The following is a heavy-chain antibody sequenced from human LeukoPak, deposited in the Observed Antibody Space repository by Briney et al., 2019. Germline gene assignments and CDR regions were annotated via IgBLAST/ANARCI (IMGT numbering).Heavy chain of an antibody. V-gene: IGHV4-59*12. CDR2: IYYSGST. CDR1: GGSISSYY. CDR3: ARGRITMVRGGGWFDP. Sequence: SETLSLTCTVSGGSISSYYWSWIRQPPGKGLEWIGYIYYSGSTNYNPSLKSRVTMSVDTSKNQFSLKLSSVTAADTAVYYCARGRITMVRGGGWFDPWGQGTLVTVSS. J-gene: IGHJ5*02. D-gene: IGHD3-10*01.